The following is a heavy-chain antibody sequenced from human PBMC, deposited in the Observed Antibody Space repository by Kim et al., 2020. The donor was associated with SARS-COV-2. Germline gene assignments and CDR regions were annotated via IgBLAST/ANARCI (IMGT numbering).Heavy chain of an antibody. Sequence: GGSLRLSCAASGFTFSSYGMHWVRQAPGKGLEWVAVISYDGSNKYYADSVKGRFTISRDNSKNTLYLQMNSLRAEDTAVYYCAKVDSSGILRYYYYYMDVWGKGTTVTVSS. J-gene: IGHJ6*03. D-gene: IGHD6-19*01. CDR3: AKVDSSGILRYYYYYMDV. CDR1: GFTFSSYG. V-gene: IGHV3-30*18. CDR2: ISYDGSNK.